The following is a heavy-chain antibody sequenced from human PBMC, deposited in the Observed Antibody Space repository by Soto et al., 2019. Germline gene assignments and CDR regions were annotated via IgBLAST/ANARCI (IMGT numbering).Heavy chain of an antibody. D-gene: IGHD3-9*01. CDR2: IFYSGST. J-gene: IGHJ4*02. V-gene: IGHV4-39*01. CDR1: GVSISSSSHY. CDR3: ASREYDILTGSFSRVY. Sequence: PSETLSLTCTVSGVSISSSSHYWGWIRQPPGKGLEWIGDIFYSGSTYANPSLMSRVTISGDTSRNQVSLTLSSVTARDTAVYYCASREYDILTGSFSRVYWGQGILVTVSS.